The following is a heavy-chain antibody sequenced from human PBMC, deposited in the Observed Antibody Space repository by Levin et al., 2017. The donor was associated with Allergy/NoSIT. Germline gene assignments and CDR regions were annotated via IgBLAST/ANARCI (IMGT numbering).Heavy chain of an antibody. D-gene: IGHD3-3*01. CDR3: ASLSDDFWSV. Sequence: SETLSLTCAVYGGSFSGYYWSWIRQPPGKGLEWIGEINHSGSTNYNPSLKSRVTISVDTSKNQFSLKLSSVTAADTAVYYCASLSDDFWSVWGQGTLVTVSS. CDR2: INHSGST. CDR1: GGSFSGYY. V-gene: IGHV4-34*01. J-gene: IGHJ4*02.